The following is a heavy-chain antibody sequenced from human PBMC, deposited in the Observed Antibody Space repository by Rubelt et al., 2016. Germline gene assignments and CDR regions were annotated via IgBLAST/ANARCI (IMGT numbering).Heavy chain of an antibody. D-gene: IGHD6-13*01. V-gene: IGHV4-59*08. CDR3: ARHESAGSSWPFDD. J-gene: IGHJ4*02. Sequence: QVQLQESGPGLVKPSETLSLTCTVSGGSISGYYWGWIRQPPGKGLEWIGYIYYSGSANYNPSLKSRVPIPVDTSTNQFSRKLTSGTATDTAVYYCARHESAGSSWPFDDWGQGTQVTVSS. CDR1: GGSISGYY. CDR2: IYYSGSA.